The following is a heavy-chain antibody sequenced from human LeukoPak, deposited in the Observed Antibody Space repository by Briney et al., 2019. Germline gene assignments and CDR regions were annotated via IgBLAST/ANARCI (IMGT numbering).Heavy chain of an antibody. CDR1: GFTFSTYS. Sequence: GGSLRLSCAASGFTFSTYSMNWVRQAPGKGLEWVSSISSSSYYMYFADSVKGRFTVSRDNAKNSLYLQMNSLRAEDTAVYYCATGPDWNYFYWGQGTLVTVSS. CDR2: ISSSSYYM. J-gene: IGHJ4*02. V-gene: IGHV3-21*01. CDR3: ATGPDWNYFY. D-gene: IGHD1-7*01.